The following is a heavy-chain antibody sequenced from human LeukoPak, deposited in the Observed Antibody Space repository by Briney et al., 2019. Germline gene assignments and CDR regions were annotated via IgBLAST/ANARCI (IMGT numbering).Heavy chain of an antibody. J-gene: IGHJ6*02. CDR1: GFTFSSYW. D-gene: IGHD3-22*01. CDR3: AREGWAYYYDSSGYFPPAYYYYYGMDV. Sequence: GGSLRLSCTASGFTFSSYWMSWVRQAPGKGLEWVANIKQDGSEKYYVDSVKGRFTISRDNAKNSLYLQMNSLRAEDTAVYYCAREGWAYYYDSSGYFPPAYYYYYGMDVWGQGTTVTVSS. V-gene: IGHV3-7*01. CDR2: IKQDGSEK.